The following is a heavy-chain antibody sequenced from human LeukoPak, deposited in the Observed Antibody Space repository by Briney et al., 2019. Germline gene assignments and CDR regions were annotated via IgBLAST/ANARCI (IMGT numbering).Heavy chain of an antibody. V-gene: IGHV1-2*02. CDR2: INPNSGGT. CDR3: ARVATVTTYCRYYYYMDV. CDR1: GYTFTGYY. Sequence: GASVKVSCKASGYTFTGYYMHWVRQAPGQGLEWMGWINPNSGGTNYAQKFQGRVTMTRDTSISTAYMELSRLRSDDTAVYYCARVATVTTYCRYYYYMDVWGKGTTVTVSS. J-gene: IGHJ6*03. D-gene: IGHD4-11*01.